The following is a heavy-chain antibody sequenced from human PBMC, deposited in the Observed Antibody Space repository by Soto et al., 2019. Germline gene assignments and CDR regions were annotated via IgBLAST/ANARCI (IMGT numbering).Heavy chain of an antibody. CDR2: ISSSGSTI. V-gene: IGHV3-11*01. D-gene: IGHD2-2*01. CDR1: GFTFSDYY. Sequence: QVQLVESGGGLVKPGGSLRLSCAASGFTFSDYYMSWIRQAPGKGLEWVSYISSSGSTIYYADSVKGRFTISRDNAKNSLYLQMNSLRAEDTAVYYCAREQLGDCSSTSCTYYYYMDVWGKGTTVTVSS. J-gene: IGHJ6*03. CDR3: AREQLGDCSSTSCTYYYYMDV.